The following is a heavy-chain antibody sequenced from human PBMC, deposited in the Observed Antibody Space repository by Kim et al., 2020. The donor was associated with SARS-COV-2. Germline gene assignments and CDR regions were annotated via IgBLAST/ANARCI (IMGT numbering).Heavy chain of an antibody. CDR3: ARVVVIAAARGYGMDV. Sequence: SETLSLTCAISGDSVSSNSAAWNWIRQSPSRGLEWLGRTYYRSKWYNDYAVSVKSRITINPDTSKNQFSLQLNSVTPEDTAVYYCARVVVIAAARGYGMDVWGQGTTVTVSS. J-gene: IGHJ6*02. CDR2: TYYRSKWYN. V-gene: IGHV6-1*01. D-gene: IGHD6-13*01. CDR1: GDSVSSNSAA.